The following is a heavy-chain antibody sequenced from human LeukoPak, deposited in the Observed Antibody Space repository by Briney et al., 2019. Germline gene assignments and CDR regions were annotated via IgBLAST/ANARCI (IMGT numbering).Heavy chain of an antibody. CDR2: ISADNGNT. Sequence: ASLKVSCKASGYTFTSYGMSWVRQARGQGLEWMGWISADNGNTNYAQKLQRRVTMTTDTSTSTAYMELRSLRSDDTAVYYCAGNYYDSSGYYYANYYYMDVWGKGTTVPVTS. D-gene: IGHD3-22*01. J-gene: IGHJ6*03. CDR3: AGNYYDSSGYYYANYYYMDV. CDR1: GYTFTSYG. V-gene: IGHV1-18*01.